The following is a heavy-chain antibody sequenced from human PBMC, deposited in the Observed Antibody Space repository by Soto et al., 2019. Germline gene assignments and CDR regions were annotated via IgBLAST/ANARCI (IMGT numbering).Heavy chain of an antibody. CDR2: INPNSGGT. Sequence: QVQLVQSGAEVKKPGASVKVSCKASGYTFTGYYMHWVRQAPGQGLEWMGWINPNSGGTNYAQKFQGRVTMTRDTSISTAYMELSRLRSDDTAVYYCARAHYDILNGYPIGASFAYWGQGTLVTVSS. D-gene: IGHD3-9*01. V-gene: IGHV1-2*02. J-gene: IGHJ4*02. CDR1: GYTFTGYY. CDR3: ARAHYDILNGYPIGASFAY.